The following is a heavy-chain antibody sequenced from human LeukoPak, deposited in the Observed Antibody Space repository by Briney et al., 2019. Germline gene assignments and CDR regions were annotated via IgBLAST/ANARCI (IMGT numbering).Heavy chain of an antibody. CDR1: PCSLNTNGEG. J-gene: IGHJ5*02. Sequence: PTQTLKWTYTFSPCSLNTNGEGMGWIRQPPVKALEWLALIYWDDDKRYSPSLKSRLTSTKDTSKNQEVLTMTNMDPVDTATYYCAHYGVDEGEDNWFDPWGQGTLVTVSS. D-gene: IGHD4-17*01. CDR3: AHYGVDEGEDNWFDP. V-gene: IGHV2-5*02. CDR2: IYWDDDK.